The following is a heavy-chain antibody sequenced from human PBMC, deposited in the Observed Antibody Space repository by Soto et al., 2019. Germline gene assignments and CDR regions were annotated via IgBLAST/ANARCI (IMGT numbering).Heavy chain of an antibody. Sequence: PSETLSLTCTVSGGSISSSSYYWGWIRQPPGKGLEWIGSIYYSGSTYYNPSLKSRVTISVDTSKNQFSLKLSSVTAADTAVYYCARRVDYYDSSGYYYRLSWFDPWGKGTLVTVSS. V-gene: IGHV4-39*01. J-gene: IGHJ5*02. CDR3: ARRVDYYDSSGYYYRLSWFDP. D-gene: IGHD3-22*01. CDR1: GGSISSSSYY. CDR2: IYYSGST.